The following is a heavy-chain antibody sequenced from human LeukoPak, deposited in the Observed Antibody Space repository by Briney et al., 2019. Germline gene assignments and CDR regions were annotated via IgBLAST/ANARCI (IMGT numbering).Heavy chain of an antibody. CDR3: TREGMGTTFSAWFEP. CDR1: GFSFSNYG. D-gene: IGHD1-7*01. CDR2: VSADGSID. V-gene: IGHV3-30*03. Sequence: GRSLRLSCAASGFSFSNYGMHWVRQAPGKGLEWVAVVSADGSIDYYADSLRGRFTVSRDNSKNTMFLQFNTLRPEDTAVYYCTREGMGTTFSAWFEPWGQGTLVTVSS. J-gene: IGHJ5*02.